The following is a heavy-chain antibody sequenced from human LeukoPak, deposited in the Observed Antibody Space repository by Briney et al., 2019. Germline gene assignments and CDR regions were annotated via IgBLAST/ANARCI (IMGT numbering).Heavy chain of an antibody. J-gene: IGHJ4*02. CDR1: GSTFNTYA. CDR3: AKESLSRPGYSGYVFFDY. V-gene: IGHV3-30-3*01. Sequence: GGSLRLSCVASGSTFNTYAIHWVRQAPGKGLEWVAVISYDGSNKYYEDSVKGRFTISRDNSKNTLYLQMNSLRAEDMAVCYCAKESLSRPGYSGYVFFDYWGQGTLVTVSS. CDR2: ISYDGSNK. D-gene: IGHD5-12*01.